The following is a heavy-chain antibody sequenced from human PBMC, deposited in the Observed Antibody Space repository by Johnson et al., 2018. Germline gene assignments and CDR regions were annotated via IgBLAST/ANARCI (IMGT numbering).Heavy chain of an antibody. CDR1: GFTFSSYG. D-gene: IGHD3-10*01. CDR2: IWYDGSNK. CDR3: ARDSGGAFDN. Sequence: QVQLVESGGGVVEPGRSLRLSCAASGFTFSSYGMHWVRQAPGMGLEWAAVIWYDGSNKYYADSVKGRFPISRGTTKNTLYLQMNSLRAEDKAGYCCARDSGGAFDNWGQGTMVTVSS. V-gene: IGHV3-33*08. J-gene: IGHJ3*02.